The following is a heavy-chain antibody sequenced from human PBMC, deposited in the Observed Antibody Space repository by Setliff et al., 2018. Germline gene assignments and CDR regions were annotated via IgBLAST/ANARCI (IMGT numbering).Heavy chain of an antibody. Sequence: PSETLSLTCTVSGGSISTYYWSWIRQPPGKGLEWIGYIYYGGSTNYNPSLKSRVTISVDRSKSQFSLKLTSMTAADTAVYYCARLMVAPRIVFDYWGLGSLVTVSS. D-gene: IGHD3-10*01. CDR2: IYYGGST. J-gene: IGHJ4*02. CDR1: GGSISTYY. CDR3: ARLMVAPRIVFDY. V-gene: IGHV4-59*12.